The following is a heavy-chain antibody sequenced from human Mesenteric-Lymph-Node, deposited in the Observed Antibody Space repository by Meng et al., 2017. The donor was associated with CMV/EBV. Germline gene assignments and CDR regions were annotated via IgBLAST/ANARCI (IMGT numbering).Heavy chain of an antibody. CDR2: ISSSSSSI. CDR1: GFTFSSYS. V-gene: IGHV3-48*04. D-gene: IGHD6-6*01. CDR3: ASREYSSSYYFDY. Sequence: GGSLRLSCAASGFTFSSYSMNWVRQAPGKGLEWLSYISSSSSSIYYADSVKGRFTISRDNAKNSLYLQLNSLRADDTAVYYCASREYSSSYYFDYWGQGTLVTVSS. J-gene: IGHJ4*02.